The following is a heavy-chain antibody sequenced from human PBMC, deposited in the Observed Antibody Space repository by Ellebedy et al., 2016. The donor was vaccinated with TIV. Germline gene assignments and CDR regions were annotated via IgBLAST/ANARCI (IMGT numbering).Heavy chain of an antibody. J-gene: IGHJ4*02. CDR2: ISAYNGNT. V-gene: IGHV1-18*01. CDR3: ARVVRVEGIEDY. Sequence: ASVKVSXXASGYTFTSYGISWVRQAPGQGLEWMGWISAYNGNTNYAQKLQGRVTMTTDTSTSTAYMELRSLRSDDTAVYYCARVVRVEGIEDYWGQGTLVTVSS. CDR1: GYTFTSYG. D-gene: IGHD2-8*02.